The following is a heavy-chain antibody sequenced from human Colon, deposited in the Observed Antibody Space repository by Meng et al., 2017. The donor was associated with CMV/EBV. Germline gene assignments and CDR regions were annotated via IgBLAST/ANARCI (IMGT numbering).Heavy chain of an antibody. J-gene: IGHJ6*02. CDR2: ITGSGRKV. D-gene: IGHD6-19*01. V-gene: IGHV3-11*04. CDR3: ATGKAVAGKSYYYYGMDV. CDR1: GFTFSDYY. Sequence: GESLKISCAASGFTFSDYYMSWVRQVPGKGLEWLSSITGSGRKVFYGDSMDGRITISRDNANNSLFLHMNSLTAEDTAVYYCATGKAVAGKSYYYYGMDVWGQGTTVTVSS.